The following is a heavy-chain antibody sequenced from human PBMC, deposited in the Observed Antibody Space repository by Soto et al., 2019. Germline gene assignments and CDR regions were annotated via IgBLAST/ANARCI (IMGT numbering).Heavy chain of an antibody. CDR1: GFTFSSYA. J-gene: IGHJ4*02. D-gene: IGHD3-3*01. Sequence: GGSLRLSCAASGFTFSSYAMSWVRQAPGRGLEWVSGISGSGATTYYADSVRGRFTISRDNSKNTLYLQMNSLRAEDTAVYYCAKVDVDYDFWSGLYYFDYWGQGTLVTVSS. V-gene: IGHV3-23*01. CDR3: AKVDVDYDFWSGLYYFDY. CDR2: ISGSGATT.